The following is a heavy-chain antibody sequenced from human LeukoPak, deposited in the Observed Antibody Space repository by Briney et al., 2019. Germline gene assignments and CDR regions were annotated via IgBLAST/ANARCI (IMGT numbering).Heavy chain of an antibody. D-gene: IGHD2-15*01. CDR2: IWYDGSNK. V-gene: IGHV3-33*01. Sequence: QPGRSLTLSCAASGFTFSRYTMHWVRQAPGKGLEWVAIIWYDGSNKYYADSDSVKGRFTISRDNSKNTLYLQMYSLRDEDTAVYYCARDALGARGIGGGLDIWGQGTMITVSS. CDR3: ARDALGARGIGGGLDI. CDR1: GFTFSRYT. J-gene: IGHJ3*02.